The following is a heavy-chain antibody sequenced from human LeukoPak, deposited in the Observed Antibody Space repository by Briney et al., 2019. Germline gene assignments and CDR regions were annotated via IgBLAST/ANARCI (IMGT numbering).Heavy chain of an antibody. CDR1: GGSISSGGYY. CDR2: IYYSGST. V-gene: IGHV4-31*03. D-gene: IGHD3/OR15-3a*01. CDR3: ASSGLVIYDY. J-gene: IGHJ4*02. Sequence: SQTLSLTCTVSGGSISSGGYYWSWIRQHPGKGLEWIGYIYYSGSTYYNPSLKSRITISVDTSKNRFSLKLSSVTAAGTAVYYCASSGLVIYDYWGQGTLVTVSS.